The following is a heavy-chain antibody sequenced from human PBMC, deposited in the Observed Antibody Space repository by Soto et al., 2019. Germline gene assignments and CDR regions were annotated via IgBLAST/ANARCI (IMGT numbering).Heavy chain of an antibody. CDR3: GRDGMTDLFPHAFDV. CDR1: GFTFSSYS. Sequence: EVQLVESGGGLVQPGGSLRLSCAASGFTFSSYSMHWVRQAPEKGLEWVSAISSGSGYIYYADSVKGRFTISRDNAKNSLDRQRNSLTAEYTSVYSCGRDGMTDLFPHAFDVWGQGTMVTVSS. CDR2: ISSGSGYI. J-gene: IGHJ3*01. V-gene: IGHV3-21*01. D-gene: IGHD2-21*02.